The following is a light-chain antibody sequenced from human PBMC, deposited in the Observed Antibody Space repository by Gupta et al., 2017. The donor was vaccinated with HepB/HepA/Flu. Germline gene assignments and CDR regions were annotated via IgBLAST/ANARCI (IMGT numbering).Light chain of an antibody. CDR2: AAS. Sequence: DIQMTQSPSSLSASVGDRVTISCRASEDIGSYISWYRQKPGKAPTLLVNAASSLQGGAPSRFSVSGSGTEYNLTIDGLQPEDFATYYCQQSYSTPYTFGQGTKLEI. CDR3: QQSYSTPYT. CDR1: EDIGSY. V-gene: IGKV1-39*01. J-gene: IGKJ2*01.